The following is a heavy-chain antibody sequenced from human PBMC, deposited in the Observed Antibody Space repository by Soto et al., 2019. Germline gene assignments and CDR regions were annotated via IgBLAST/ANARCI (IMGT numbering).Heavy chain of an antibody. Sequence: SETLSLTCAVYGGSFSGYYWSWTRQPPGKGLEWIGEINHSGSTNYNPSLKSRVTISVDTSKNQFSLKLSSVTAADTAVYYCARGDYGSGSYYKGTYYYYMDVWGKGTTVTVSS. D-gene: IGHD3-10*01. J-gene: IGHJ6*03. CDR3: ARGDYGSGSYYKGTYYYYMDV. CDR2: INHSGST. CDR1: GGSFSGYY. V-gene: IGHV4-34*01.